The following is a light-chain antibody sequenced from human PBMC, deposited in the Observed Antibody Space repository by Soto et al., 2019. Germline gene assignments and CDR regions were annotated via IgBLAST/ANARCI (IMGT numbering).Light chain of an antibody. CDR1: NTDIGTYNY. Sequence: QSALTQPRSVSGSPGQSVTISCTGTNTDIGTYNYVSWYQQHPGKAPKLMIYDVNKRPSGVPDRFSGSKSGNTASLTISGLQAEDEADYYCCSYAGRYIYVFGTGTKATVL. CDR2: DVN. CDR3: CSYAGRYIYV. V-gene: IGLV2-11*01. J-gene: IGLJ1*01.